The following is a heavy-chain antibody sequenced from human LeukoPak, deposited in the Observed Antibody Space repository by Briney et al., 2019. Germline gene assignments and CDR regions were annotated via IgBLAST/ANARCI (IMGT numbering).Heavy chain of an antibody. D-gene: IGHD3-3*01. CDR2: ISSSTSYI. Sequence: PGGSLRLSCAASGFTFHSYSMNWVRQAPGKGLEWVSSISSSTSYIYYADSVKGRFTVSRDNAMNLLFLQMNSLIAEDTAVYYCARVGIRFLEQYYFDYWGQGTLVTVSS. J-gene: IGHJ4*02. CDR1: GFTFHSYS. V-gene: IGHV3-21*01. CDR3: ARVGIRFLEQYYFDY.